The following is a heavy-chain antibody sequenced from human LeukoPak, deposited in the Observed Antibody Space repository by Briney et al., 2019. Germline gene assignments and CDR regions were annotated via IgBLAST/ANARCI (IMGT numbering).Heavy chain of an antibody. D-gene: IGHD2-2*01. Sequence: ASVKVSCKASGYTFTSYGISWVRQAPGQGLEWMGWISAYNGNTNYAQKLQGRVTMTTDTSTSTAYMELRSLRSDDTAVYYCASCSSTSCERGWFDPWGQGTLVTVSS. J-gene: IGHJ5*02. CDR2: ISAYNGNT. CDR3: ASCSSTSCERGWFDP. CDR1: GYTFTSYG. V-gene: IGHV1-18*01.